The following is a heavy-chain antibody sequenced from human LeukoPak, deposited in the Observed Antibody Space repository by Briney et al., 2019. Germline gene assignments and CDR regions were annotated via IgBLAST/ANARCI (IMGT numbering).Heavy chain of an antibody. D-gene: IGHD1-26*01. CDR3: AKDSGTYYKAFDH. Sequence: GGSLRLSCAASGFTFSSYAMTWVRQAPGKGLEWVSTISATGGSTYYADSVKGRLTISRDNSKNTLYLQMNSLRAEDTAVYSCAKDSGTYYKAFDHWGQGTLVTVSS. V-gene: IGHV3-23*01. CDR1: GFTFSSYA. J-gene: IGHJ4*02. CDR2: ISATGGST.